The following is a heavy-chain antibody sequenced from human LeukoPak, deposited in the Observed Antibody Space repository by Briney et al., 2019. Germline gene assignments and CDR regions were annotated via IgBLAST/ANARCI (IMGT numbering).Heavy chain of an antibody. J-gene: IGHJ4*02. Sequence: GGSLRLSCAASGFNVSSNYMTWIRQAPGKGLEWVSLIYGADAAYYAESVRGRFMISRDNLKNTLFLQMNRLRVEDTAVYYCVTSTGQQFIPYDYWGQGTHVTVSS. D-gene: IGHD6-13*01. CDR2: IYGADAA. CDR3: VTSTGQQFIPYDY. V-gene: IGHV3-66*02. CDR1: GFNVSSNY.